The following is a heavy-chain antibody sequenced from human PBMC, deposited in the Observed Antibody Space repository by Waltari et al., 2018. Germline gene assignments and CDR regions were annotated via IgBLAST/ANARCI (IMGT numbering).Heavy chain of an antibody. V-gene: IGHV3-30*03. CDR3: ARDARGIDTPYNWFDF. CDR1: GLTFGEDG. J-gene: IGHJ5*01. Sequence: QVQLVESGGGVVQPGRSLRLSCVASGLTFGEDGVDWVRQAPGKGLECVAVISFDGSETSYADSVRGRFTISRDNSKNTLFLQMTRLTDDDTAMYYCARDARGIDTPYNWFDFWGQGVQVTVSS. CDR2: ISFDGSET. D-gene: IGHD1-20*01.